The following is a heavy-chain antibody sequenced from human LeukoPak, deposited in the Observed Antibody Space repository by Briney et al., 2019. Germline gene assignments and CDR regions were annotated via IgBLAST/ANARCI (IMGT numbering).Heavy chain of an antibody. CDR2: INPNSGGT. CDR1: GYTFTSYD. D-gene: IGHD6-19*01. Sequence: GASVKVSCKASGYTFTSYDINWVRQATGQGLEWMGWINPNSGGTNYAQKFQGRVTMTRDTSISTAYMELSRLRSDDTAVYYCAREAVAGPSGAFDIWGQGTMVTVSS. J-gene: IGHJ3*02. V-gene: IGHV1-2*02. CDR3: AREAVAGPSGAFDI.